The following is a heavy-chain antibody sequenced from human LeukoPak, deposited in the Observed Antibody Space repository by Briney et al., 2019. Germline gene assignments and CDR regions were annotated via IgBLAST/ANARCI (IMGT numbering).Heavy chain of an antibody. Sequence: GGSLRLSCAASGFTFSNYAMHWVRQAPGKGLEWVSLISWDGGSTYYADSVKGRFTISRDNSKNSLYLQMNSLRTEDTALYYCAKASKSPTVAGIYYYYGMDVWGQGTTVTVSS. V-gene: IGHV3-43*01. CDR1: GFTFSNYA. CDR3: AKASKSPTVAGIYYYYGMDV. J-gene: IGHJ6*02. D-gene: IGHD6-19*01. CDR2: ISWDGGST.